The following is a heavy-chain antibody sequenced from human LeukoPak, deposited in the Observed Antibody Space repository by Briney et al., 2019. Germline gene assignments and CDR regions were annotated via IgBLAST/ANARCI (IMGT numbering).Heavy chain of an antibody. Sequence: GASVKVSCKASGYTFTSCDINWVRQATGQGLEWMGWMNPNSGNTGYAQKFQGRVTITRNTSISTAYMELSSLRSEDTAVYYCARGSLYYDFWSGYYLIDPWGQGTLVTVSS. D-gene: IGHD3-3*01. V-gene: IGHV1-8*03. CDR3: ARGSLYYDFWSGYYLIDP. J-gene: IGHJ5*02. CDR1: GYTFTSCD. CDR2: MNPNSGNT.